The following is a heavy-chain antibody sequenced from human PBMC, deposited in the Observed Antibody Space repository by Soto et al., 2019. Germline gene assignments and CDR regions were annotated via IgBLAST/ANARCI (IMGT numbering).Heavy chain of an antibody. CDR3: ARDPGSGSYYGWFDP. Sequence: SDTLSLTCTVSGRSISRYYWKWIRQPPGKGLEWIGYIYYSGSTTYNPSLKSRVTISVDTSKTQYSLKLSSVTAADTAVYYCARDPGSGSYYGWFDPWGQGTLVTAPQ. D-gene: IGHD3-10*01. V-gene: IGHV4-59*01. J-gene: IGHJ5*02. CDR1: GRSISRYY. CDR2: IYYSGST.